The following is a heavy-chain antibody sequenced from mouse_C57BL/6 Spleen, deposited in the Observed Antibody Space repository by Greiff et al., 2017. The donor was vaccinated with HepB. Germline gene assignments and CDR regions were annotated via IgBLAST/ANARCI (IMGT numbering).Heavy chain of an antibody. J-gene: IGHJ4*01. V-gene: IGHV1-76*01. Sequence: VQLQQSGAELVRPGASVKLSCKASGYTFTDYYINWVKQRPGQGLEWIARIYPGSGNTYYNEKFKGKATLTAEKSSSTAYMQLSSLTSEDSAVYFCAREDYGNPYAMDYWGQGTSVTVSS. D-gene: IGHD2-1*01. CDR3: AREDYGNPYAMDY. CDR2: IYPGSGNT. CDR1: GYTFTDYY.